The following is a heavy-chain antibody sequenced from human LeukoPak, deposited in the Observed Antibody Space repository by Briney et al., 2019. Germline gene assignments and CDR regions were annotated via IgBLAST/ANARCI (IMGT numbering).Heavy chain of an antibody. CDR1: GFTFDDYA. D-gene: IGHD6-13*01. CDR2: ISWNSATI. V-gene: IGHV3-9*01. J-gene: IGHJ6*03. Sequence: GGSLRVSHAASGFTFDDYAMHWVRQGPGKGLEWVSGISWNSATIAYADSVKGRFTISRDNAKNSLYLEMNSLRPEDTALYYCAKDFIAAAGKSLDSFYYMDVWGKGTTVTVSS. CDR3: AKDFIAAAGKSLDSFYYMDV.